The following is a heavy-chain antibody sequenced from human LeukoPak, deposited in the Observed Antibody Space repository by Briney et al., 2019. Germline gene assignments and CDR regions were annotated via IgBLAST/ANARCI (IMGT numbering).Heavy chain of an antibody. CDR1: RFTFSSFG. V-gene: IGHV3-30*18. CDR2: ISYDGSNK. J-gene: IGHJ4*02. Sequence: PGGSLRLSCAASRFTFSSFGMHWVRQAPGKGLEWVAVISYDGSNKYYADSVKGRFTISRDNSKNTLYLQMNSLRAEDTTVYYCAQDLRYYDSSGYGIDYWGQGTLVTVSS. CDR3: AQDLRYYDSSGYGIDY. D-gene: IGHD3-22*01.